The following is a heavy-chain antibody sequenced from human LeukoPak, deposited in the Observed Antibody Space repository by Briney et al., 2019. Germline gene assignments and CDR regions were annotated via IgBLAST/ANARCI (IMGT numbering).Heavy chain of an antibody. J-gene: IGHJ4*02. CDR3: ARDSSYYDSSGYRSWGAIDY. CDR2: INSDGSST. Sequence: GGSLRLSCAASGFTFSSSVIIWVRQAPGKGLVWVSRINSDGSSTSYADSVKGRFTISRDNAKNTLYLQMNSLRAEDTAVYYCARDSSYYDSSGYRSWGAIDYWGQGTLVTVSS. D-gene: IGHD3-22*01. V-gene: IGHV3-74*01. CDR1: GFTFSSSV.